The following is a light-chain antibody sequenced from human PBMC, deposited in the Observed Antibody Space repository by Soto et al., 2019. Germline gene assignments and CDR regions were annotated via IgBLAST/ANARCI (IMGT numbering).Light chain of an antibody. CDR1: NSNIGIHT. CDR2: SNN. V-gene: IGLV1-44*01. Sequence: QSVLNQPPTASGAPGQRVTISCSGSNSNIGIHTVNWYQQLPRTAPKLLIYSNNQRPSGVPDRFSGSKSGTSASLAISGLQSEDEGDYYCAALDDSLNGPVFGGGTKLTVL. CDR3: AALDDSLNGPV. J-gene: IGLJ2*01.